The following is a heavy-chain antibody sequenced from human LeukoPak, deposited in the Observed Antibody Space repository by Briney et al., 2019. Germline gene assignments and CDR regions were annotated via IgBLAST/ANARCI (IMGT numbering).Heavy chain of an antibody. V-gene: IGHV3-74*01. CDR1: GFSFSRYW. Sequence: GGSLRLSWAAAGFSFSRYWMHWVRQAPGEGLMWVPRINSDGSSTWYADSVKGRFTTSTDNAKKTAYLQMNGLRAEDTTVYYCATVSEYWGQGTLVTVPS. J-gene: IGHJ4*02. CDR3: ATVSEY. CDR2: INSDGSST.